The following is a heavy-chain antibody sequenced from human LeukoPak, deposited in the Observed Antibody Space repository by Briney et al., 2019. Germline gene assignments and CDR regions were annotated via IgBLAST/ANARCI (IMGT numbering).Heavy chain of an antibody. CDR1: EDFKTRT. D-gene: IGHD1-26*01. CDR3: AREVDHGYLDD. V-gene: IGHV1-69*05. J-gene: IGHJ4*02. CDR2: VVPLLGSP. Sequence: SVKVSCKASEDFKTRTMTWLRPAPGQGLEWMGGVVPLLGSPDYAQKFQDRITITTDESRNTAYMELSSLRSEDTAVYYGAREVDHGYLDDWGQGTLVTVSS.